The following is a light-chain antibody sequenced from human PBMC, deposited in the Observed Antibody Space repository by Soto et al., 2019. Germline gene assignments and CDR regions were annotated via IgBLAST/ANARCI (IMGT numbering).Light chain of an antibody. V-gene: IGKV1-39*01. CDR3: QQSYRTPLT. CDR2: AAS. Sequence: DIQMTQSPSSLSASVGDRVTITCRASQSISSYLNWYQQKPGKAPKLLIYAASSLQSGVPSRFSGSGSGTDFTLTISSLQPADFATYYCQQSYRTPLTFGQGTKVDI. CDR1: QSISSY. J-gene: IGKJ1*01.